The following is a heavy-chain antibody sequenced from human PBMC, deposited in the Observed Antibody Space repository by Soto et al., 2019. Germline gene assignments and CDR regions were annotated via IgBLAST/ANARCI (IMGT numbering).Heavy chain of an antibody. V-gene: IGHV3-64D*06. CDR1: GFTFSEYS. CDR3: VKVSTFYDILTGYYSTNFFDP. CDR2: ISSDGDIT. J-gene: IGHJ5*02. D-gene: IGHD3-9*01. Sequence: GSLRLSCSASGFTFSEYSMHWVRQAPGKGLQYVSTISSDGDITYYADSVKGRFTISRDNSKNTLYLQMNSLRPEDTAVYYCVKVSTFYDILTGYYSTNFFDPWGQGTLVTVSS.